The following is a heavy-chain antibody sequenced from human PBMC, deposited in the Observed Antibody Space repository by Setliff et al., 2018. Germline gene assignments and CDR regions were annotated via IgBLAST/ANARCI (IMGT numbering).Heavy chain of an antibody. D-gene: IGHD2-15*01. Sequence: GESLKISCAASGFTFSSYRMHWVRQAPGKGLEWVAVIWDDGGNKYHADSVKGRFTISRDNSKNTLYLQMNSLRPEDTAVYYCARTCSGSGCYAGLESWGQGTPVTVSA. CDR2: IWDDGGNK. CDR1: GFTFSSYR. CDR3: ARTCSGSGCYAGLES. V-gene: IGHV3-33*08. J-gene: IGHJ4*02.